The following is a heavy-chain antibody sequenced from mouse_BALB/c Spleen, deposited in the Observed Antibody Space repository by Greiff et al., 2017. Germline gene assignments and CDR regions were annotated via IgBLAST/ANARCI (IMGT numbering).Heavy chain of an antibody. D-gene: IGHD2-3*01. CDR1: GFAFSSYD. V-gene: IGHV5-12-1*01. Sequence: EVHLVESGGGLVKPGGSLKLSCAASGFAFSSYDMSWVRQTPEKRLEWVAYISSGGGSTYYPDTVKGQFTISRDNAKNTLYLQMSSLKSEDTAMYYCARRDDGYYDYFDYWGQGTTLTVSS. CDR3: ARRDDGYYDYFDY. J-gene: IGHJ2*01. CDR2: ISSGGGST.